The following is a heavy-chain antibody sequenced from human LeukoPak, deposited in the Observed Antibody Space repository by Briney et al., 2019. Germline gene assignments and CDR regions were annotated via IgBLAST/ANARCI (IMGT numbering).Heavy chain of an antibody. Sequence: GGSLRLSCAASGFTFSSYGMSWVRQAPGKGLEWVSGISGSGGSTYYADSVKGRFTISRDNSKNTLYLQMNSLRVEDTAVYYCAKDHYYKAGARGYFDLWGRGTLVTVSS. J-gene: IGHJ2*01. CDR3: AKDHYYKAGARGYFDL. CDR1: GFTFSSYG. CDR2: ISGSGGST. V-gene: IGHV3-23*01. D-gene: IGHD3-10*01.